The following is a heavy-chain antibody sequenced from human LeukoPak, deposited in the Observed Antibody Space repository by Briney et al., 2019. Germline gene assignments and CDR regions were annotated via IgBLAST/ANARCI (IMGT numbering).Heavy chain of an antibody. D-gene: IGHD5-18*01. CDR2: MSIDEDGGKT. V-gene: IGHV3-30*02. CDR3: AKSFTESRIPLWG. Sequence: GGSLRLSCAASGFTFSSFGMHWVRRAPGKGLEWVAFMSIDEDGGKTYFADSVKGRFTISRDNSKKTVDLQMKSLRPEDTAVYYCAKSFTESRIPLWGWGQGTLVTVSS. J-gene: IGHJ4*02. CDR1: GFTFSSFG.